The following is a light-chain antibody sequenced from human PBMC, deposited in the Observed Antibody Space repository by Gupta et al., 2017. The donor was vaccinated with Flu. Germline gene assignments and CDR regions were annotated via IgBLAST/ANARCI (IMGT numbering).Light chain of an antibody. V-gene: IGKV2-30*01. CDR3: MQGAHWPWT. Sequence: ISCRSSHGLVYSDGNTYLHWFQQRPGQSPRRLIYLVSHRESGVPDRFSGSGSGTDFTLKINRVEAEDVGIYFCMQGAHWPWTFGQGTKVEIK. CDR2: LVS. J-gene: IGKJ1*01. CDR1: HGLVYSDGNTY.